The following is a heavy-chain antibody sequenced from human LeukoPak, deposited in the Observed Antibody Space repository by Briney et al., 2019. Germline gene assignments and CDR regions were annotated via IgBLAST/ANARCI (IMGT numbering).Heavy chain of an antibody. V-gene: IGHV3-74*01. CDR3: AAGYSSDYGGNTY. Sequence: GGSLRLSCAASGFTFSAYYMHWVRQAPGKGLVWVSRINSDGTNTNYADSVRGRFTISRDNTKNTLYLQMNSLRADDTAVYYCAAGYSSDYGGNTYWGQGTLVTVSS. D-gene: IGHD4-23*01. CDR2: INSDGTNT. CDR1: GFTFSAYY. J-gene: IGHJ4*02.